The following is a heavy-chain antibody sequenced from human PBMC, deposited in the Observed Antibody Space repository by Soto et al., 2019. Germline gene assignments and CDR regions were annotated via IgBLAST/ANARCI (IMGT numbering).Heavy chain of an antibody. Sequence: QVQLVESGGGVVQPGRSLRLSCAASGFTFSSYGMHWVRQAPGKGLEWVAVLWYDGSNKYYADSVKGRFTISRDNSKNTMYLQMNRLRAEDTAVYYCAREDGYNWHYYYYGMDVWGQGTTVTVSS. CDR2: LWYDGSNK. CDR1: GFTFSSYG. V-gene: IGHV3-33*01. CDR3: AREDGYNWHYYYYGMDV. J-gene: IGHJ6*02. D-gene: IGHD1-20*01.